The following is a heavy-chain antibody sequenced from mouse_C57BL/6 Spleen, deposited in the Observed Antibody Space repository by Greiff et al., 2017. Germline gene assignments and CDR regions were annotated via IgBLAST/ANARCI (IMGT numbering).Heavy chain of an antibody. CDR3: ARPLDSSGYGFAY. J-gene: IGHJ3*01. V-gene: IGHV1-26*01. D-gene: IGHD3-2*02. Sequence: DVQLQQSGPELVKPGASVKISCKASGYTFTDYYMNWVKQSHGKSLEWIGDINPNNGGTSYNQKFKGKATLTVDKSSSTAYMELRSLTSEDSAVYYCARPLDSSGYGFAYWGQGTLVTVSA. CDR1: GYTFTDYY. CDR2: INPNNGGT.